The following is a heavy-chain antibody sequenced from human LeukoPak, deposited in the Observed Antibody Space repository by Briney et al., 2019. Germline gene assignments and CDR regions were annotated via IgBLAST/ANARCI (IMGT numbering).Heavy chain of an antibody. V-gene: IGHV1-3*01. Sequence: GASVKVSCKASGYTFTSYAMHWVRQAPGQRLEWMGWINAGNGNTKYSQKFQGGVTITRDTSASTAYMELSSLRSEDTAVYYCARGPRRSPLPYNWFDPWGQGTLVTVSS. CDR3: ARGPRRSPLPYNWFDP. CDR2: INAGNGNT. CDR1: GYTFTSYA. J-gene: IGHJ5*02.